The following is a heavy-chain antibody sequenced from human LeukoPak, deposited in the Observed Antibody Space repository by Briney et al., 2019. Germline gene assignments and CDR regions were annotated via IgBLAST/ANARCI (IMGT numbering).Heavy chain of an antibody. CDR2: IYYSGST. Sequence: PSETLSLTCTVPGGSISSYYWSWIRQPPGKGLEWIGYIYYSGSTNYNPSLKSRVTISVDTSQNQFSLKLSTVTAADTAVYYCARGAPPDIVVVPAATLCFDPWGQGTLVTVSS. J-gene: IGHJ5*02. CDR3: ARGAPPDIVVVPAATLCFDP. D-gene: IGHD2-2*01. CDR1: GGSISSYY. V-gene: IGHV4-59*01.